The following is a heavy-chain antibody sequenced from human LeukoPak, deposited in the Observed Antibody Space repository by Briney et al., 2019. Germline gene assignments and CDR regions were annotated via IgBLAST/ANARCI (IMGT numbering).Heavy chain of an antibody. V-gene: IGHV3-9*01. D-gene: IGHD3-22*01. CDR1: GFTFDDYA. CDR2: ISWNSGSI. Sequence: PGRSLRLSCAASGFTFDDYAMRWVRQAPGKGLEWVSGISWNSGSIGYADSVKGRFTISRDNSKNTLYLQMNSLRAEDTAVYYCAKDLEDSSGYSNFDYWGQGTLVTVSS. CDR3: AKDLEDSSGYSNFDY. J-gene: IGHJ4*02.